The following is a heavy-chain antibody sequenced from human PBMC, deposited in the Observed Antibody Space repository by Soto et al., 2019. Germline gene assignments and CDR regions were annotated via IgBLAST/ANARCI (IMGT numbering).Heavy chain of an antibody. CDR2: INGRSNYV. J-gene: IGHJ4*02. CDR1: GFTFSTYT. CDR3: AREDGVVGSSSAFDH. D-gene: IGHD4-17*01. Sequence: PGGSLRLSCVFSGFTFSTYTMNWVRQAPGKGLEWVSSINGRSNYVYYADSVKGRFTISRDNAKNSLYLQMNRLRAEDTAIYYCAREDGVVGSSSAFDHWGLGTLATVSS. V-gene: IGHV3-21*01.